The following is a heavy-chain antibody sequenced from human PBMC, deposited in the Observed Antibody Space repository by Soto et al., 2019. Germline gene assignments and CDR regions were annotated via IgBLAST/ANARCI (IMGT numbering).Heavy chain of an antibody. Sequence: SETLSLTCTVSGGSISSSSYYWGWIRQPPGKGLEWIGKIYHSGSTYYNPSLKSRVTISVDTFKNQFSLKVSSVTAADTAVYYCATAGETVAGFYWGQGTLVTVSS. J-gene: IGHJ4*02. V-gene: IGHV4-39*01. CDR2: IYHSGST. CDR3: ATAGETVAGFY. D-gene: IGHD6-19*01. CDR1: GGSISSSSYY.